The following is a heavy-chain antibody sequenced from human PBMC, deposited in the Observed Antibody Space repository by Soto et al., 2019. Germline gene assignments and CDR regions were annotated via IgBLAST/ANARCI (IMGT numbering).Heavy chain of an antibody. CDR2: ISAYNGNT. CDR3: VMASPEGYIWGSYPASY. CDR1: GYTFTSYG. D-gene: IGHD3-16*02. Sequence: GASVKVSCKASGYTFTSYGISWVRQAPVQGLEWMGWISAYNGNTNYAQKLQGRVTMTTDTSTSTAYMELRSLRSDDTAVYYCVMASPEGYIWGSYPASYWGQGTLVTVSS. V-gene: IGHV1-18*01. J-gene: IGHJ4*02.